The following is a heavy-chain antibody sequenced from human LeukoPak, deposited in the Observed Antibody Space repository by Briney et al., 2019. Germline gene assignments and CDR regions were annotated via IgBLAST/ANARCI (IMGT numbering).Heavy chain of an antibody. CDR1: GFTFSSYG. CDR3: ACITH. CDR2: ISYDGSNK. J-gene: IGHJ4*02. V-gene: IGHV3-30*03. D-gene: IGHD1-14*01. Sequence: PGGSLRLSCAASGFTFSSYGMHWVRQAPGKGLEWVAVISYDGSNKYYTDSVKGRFTISRDNSKNTLYLQMNSLRAEDTAVYYRACITHWGQGTLVTVSS.